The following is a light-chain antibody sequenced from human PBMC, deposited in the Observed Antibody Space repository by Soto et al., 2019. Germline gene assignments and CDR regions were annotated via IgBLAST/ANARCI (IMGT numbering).Light chain of an antibody. V-gene: IGLV6-57*04. J-gene: IGLJ2*01. CDR1: SGSIASNY. CDR3: QSYDTVVV. CDR2: EVN. Sequence: NFMLTQPHSVSESPGKTVTISCTRSSGSIASNYVQWYQQRPGSAPTTVIYEVNQRPSGVPDRFSGSIDSSSNSASLTISGLKTEDEADYFCQSYDTVVVFGGGTQLTVL.